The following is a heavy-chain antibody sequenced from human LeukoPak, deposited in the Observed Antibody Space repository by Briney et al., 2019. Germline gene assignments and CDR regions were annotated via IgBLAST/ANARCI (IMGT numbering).Heavy chain of an antibody. CDR2: THTSGRN. D-gene: IGHD3-22*01. V-gene: IGHV4-4*07. Sequence: SETLSLTCTLSGGSIRSYYWGWIRQPAGEGMEWIGRTHTSGRNNYNPSLKSRVTMSGDTSTNQLSLWWSSVTAADTAVYFWARGPPTDYYESIGFYYVFDYWGQGTLVTVSS. J-gene: IGHJ4*02. CDR1: GGSIRSYY. CDR3: ARGPPTDYYESIGFYYVFDY.